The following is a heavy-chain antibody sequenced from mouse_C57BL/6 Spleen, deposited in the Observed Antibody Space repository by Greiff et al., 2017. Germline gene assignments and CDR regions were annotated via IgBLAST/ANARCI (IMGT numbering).Heavy chain of an antibody. J-gene: IGHJ2*01. CDR1: GFTFSDYG. CDR3: ARPEYYFDY. Sequence: EVKLMESGGGLVKPGGSLKLSCAASGFTFSDYGMHWVRQAPEKGLEWVAYISSGSSTIYYADTVKGRFTISRDNAKNTLFLQMTSLRSEDTAMYYCARPEYYFDYWGQGTTLTVSS. V-gene: IGHV5-17*01. CDR2: ISSGSSTI.